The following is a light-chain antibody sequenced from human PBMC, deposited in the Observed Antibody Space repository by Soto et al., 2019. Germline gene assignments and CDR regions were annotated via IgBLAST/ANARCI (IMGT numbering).Light chain of an antibody. CDR3: QQYNSYPPT. CDR1: QDIRHY. CDR2: AAS. J-gene: IGKJ1*01. V-gene: IGKV1-16*02. Sequence: DIQMTQSPSSLSASVGDRVTITCRASQDIRHYLAWFQQKSGKAPKYLIYAASRLQSGVPSKFIGGGSGTDFTLTITGLQPDDFGTYYCQQYNSYPPTFGQGTKVEIK.